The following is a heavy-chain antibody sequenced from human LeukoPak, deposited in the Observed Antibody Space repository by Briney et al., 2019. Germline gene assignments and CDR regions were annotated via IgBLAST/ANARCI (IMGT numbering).Heavy chain of an antibody. V-gene: IGHV4-30-4*08. CDR1: GGSISSGDYY. D-gene: IGHD3-9*01. Sequence: PSETLSLTCTVSGGSISSGDYYWSWIRQPPGKGLEWIGYIYYSGSTYYSPSLKSRVTISVDTSKNQFSLKLSSVTAADTAVYYCARDTPGGYDILTGSYYYYYMDVWGKGTTVTVSS. CDR2: IYYSGST. CDR3: ARDTPGGYDILTGSYYYYYMDV. J-gene: IGHJ6*03.